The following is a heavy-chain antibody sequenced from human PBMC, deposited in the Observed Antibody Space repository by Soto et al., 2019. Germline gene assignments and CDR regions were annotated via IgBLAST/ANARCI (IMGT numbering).Heavy chain of an antibody. Sequence: SVQVSCKVSGYTFTSYGISWVRQAPGQGLEWMGGIIPVFGTANYAQKFQGRVTIRADESTRTAYMELSSLRSEDTAVYYCARGAATKIVVVMHEAFEIWGQGTMVTVSS. CDR2: IIPVFGTA. V-gene: IGHV1-69*13. J-gene: IGHJ3*02. CDR3: ARGAATKIVVVMHEAFEI. CDR1: GYTFTSYG. D-gene: IGHD3-22*01.